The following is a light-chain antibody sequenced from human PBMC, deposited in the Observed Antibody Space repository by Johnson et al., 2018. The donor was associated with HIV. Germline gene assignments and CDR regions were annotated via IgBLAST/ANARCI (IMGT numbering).Light chain of an antibody. CDR3: GTWDSSLSAGL. J-gene: IGLJ1*01. CDR1: SSNIGNNF. V-gene: IGLV1-51*01. Sequence: QSVLTQPPSVSAAPGQKVTISCSGSSSNIGNNFVSWYQQLPGTAPKLLIYDNNQRPSGIPDRFSGSKSGTSATLGITGLQTGDEADYYCGTWDSSLSAGLFGTGTKVTVL. CDR2: DNN.